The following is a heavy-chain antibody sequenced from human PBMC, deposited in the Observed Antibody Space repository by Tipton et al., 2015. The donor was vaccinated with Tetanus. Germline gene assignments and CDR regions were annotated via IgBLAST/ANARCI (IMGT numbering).Heavy chain of an antibody. CDR3: ARDRGDYIYYGMDV. J-gene: IGHJ6*02. CDR2: IDPNSGGT. V-gene: IGHV1-2*02. D-gene: IGHD3-22*01. CDR1: GYTFTGYY. Sequence: QLVQSGAEMKKPGASVKASCKASGYTFTGYYIYWVRQAPGQGLEWMGWIDPNSGGTVYAQKFQGRVTMTRDTSISTGYMELRSLRSDDTAVYYCARDRGDYIYYGMDVWGPGTTVTVS.